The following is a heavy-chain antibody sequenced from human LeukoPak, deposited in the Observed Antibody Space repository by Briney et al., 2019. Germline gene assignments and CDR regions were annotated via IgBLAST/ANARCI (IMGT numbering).Heavy chain of an antibody. CDR1: GDSIGGSNYH. Sequence: SETLSLTCTVSGDSIGGSNYHWGWLRQPPGKGLEWLGTVHHTGRAFYNPSLRGRTTVSVDTSKNEFSLRLTSVTAADTAVYYCAREPDAWGQGILVIVSS. J-gene: IGHJ5*02. CDR2: VHHTGRA. CDR3: AREPDA. V-gene: IGHV4-39*07.